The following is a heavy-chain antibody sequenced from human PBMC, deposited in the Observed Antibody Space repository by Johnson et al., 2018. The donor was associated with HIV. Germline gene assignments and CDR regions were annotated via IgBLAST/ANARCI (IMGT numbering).Heavy chain of an antibody. CDR1: GFTFSSYA. CDR3: ASLPGDAFDI. J-gene: IGHJ3*02. D-gene: IGHD2-2*01. CDR2: ISYDGSNK. Sequence: QVQLVESGGGVVQPGGSLRLSCAASGFTFSSYAMHWVRQAPGKGLEWVAVISYDGSNKYYADSVKGRFTISRDNSKNTLYLQMNSLRAEDPAVYYCASLPGDAFDIWGQGTMVTVSS. V-gene: IGHV3-30-3*01.